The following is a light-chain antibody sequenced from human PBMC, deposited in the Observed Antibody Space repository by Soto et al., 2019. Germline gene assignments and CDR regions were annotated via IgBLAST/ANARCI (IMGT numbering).Light chain of an antibody. CDR3: NSCTSANTYV. CDR1: RSNIGSNT. CDR2: SDS. J-gene: IGLJ1*01. V-gene: IGLV1-44*01. Sequence: QSVLTQPPSVSGTPGQGVTISCSGSRSNIGSNTVNWYQQFPGTAPKLLIYSDSQRPSGVPDRFSGSKYGTSASLAITGLQSEDEADYYCNSCTSANTYVFGTGTKVTVL.